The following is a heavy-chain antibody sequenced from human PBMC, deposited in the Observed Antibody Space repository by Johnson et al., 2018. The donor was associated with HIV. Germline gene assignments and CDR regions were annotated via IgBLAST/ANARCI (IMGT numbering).Heavy chain of an antibody. J-gene: IGHJ3*02. CDR2: IKSKTDGGTT. Sequence: EVQLVESGGGVVRPGGSLRLSCAASGFTFSNAWMSWVRQAPGKGLEWVGRIKSKTDGGTTDYAAPVKGRFTISRDDSKNTLYLQMNSLRAEDTAVYYCAKVGFAVTMIVGRRGSSNAFDIWGQGTMVTVSS. D-gene: IGHD3-22*01. CDR1: GFTFSNAW. V-gene: IGHV3-15*01. CDR3: AKVGFAVTMIVGRRGSSNAFDI.